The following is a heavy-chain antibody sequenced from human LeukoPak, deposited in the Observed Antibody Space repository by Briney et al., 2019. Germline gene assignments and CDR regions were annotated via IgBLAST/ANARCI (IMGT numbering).Heavy chain of an antibody. CDR1: GFPFSSYS. V-gene: IGHV3-48*01. D-gene: IGHD1-1*01. CDR2: ISASGGNI. Sequence: GGFLRLSCAVSGFPFSSYSMNWVRQAPGKGLEWISYISASGGNIFYLDAVRGRFTVSRDNAMNSLFLQMNRPRAEDTAIYYCVRVKGTYFDFWGQGTLVTVSS. J-gene: IGHJ4*02. CDR3: VRVKGTYFDF.